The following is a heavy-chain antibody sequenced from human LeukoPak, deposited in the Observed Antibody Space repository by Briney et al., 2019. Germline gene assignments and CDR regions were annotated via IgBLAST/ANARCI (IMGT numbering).Heavy chain of an antibody. V-gene: IGHV1-18*01. D-gene: IGHD3-10*01. CDR2: ISAYSGDT. CDR1: GYTFTSYG. CDR3: ARDSLGSYSSPDN. J-gene: IGHJ4*02. Sequence: ASVKVSCKTSGYTFTSYGITWVRQAPGQGLEWMGWISAYSGDTIYAQKVQGRVTMTTYTSASTGYMEVRSLRSDDTAVYYCARDSLGSYSSPDNLGQGTLVTVSS.